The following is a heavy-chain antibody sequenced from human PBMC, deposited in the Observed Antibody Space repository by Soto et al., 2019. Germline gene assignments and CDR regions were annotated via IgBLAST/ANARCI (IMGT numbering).Heavy chain of an antibody. J-gene: IGHJ6*02. Sequence: QVQLVQSGAEVKKPGSSVKVSCKASGGTFSSYAISWVRQAPGQGLEWMGGIIPIFGTANYAQKFQGRVTITADESTSTAYMELSSLRSEDTAVYYCARVSQTYYYDRHYYYYGMDVWGQGTTVTVSS. CDR1: GGTFSSYA. D-gene: IGHD3-22*01. V-gene: IGHV1-69*12. CDR3: ARVSQTYYYDRHYYYYGMDV. CDR2: IIPIFGTA.